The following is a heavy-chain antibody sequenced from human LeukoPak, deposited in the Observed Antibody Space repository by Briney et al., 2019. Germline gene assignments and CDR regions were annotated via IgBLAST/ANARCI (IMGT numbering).Heavy chain of an antibody. CDR2: IRYDGSNK. D-gene: IGHD2-2*01. CDR1: GFTFSSYG. CDR3: AKDSLGYCSSTSCYDHVRDGTIYYFDY. Sequence: GGSLRLSCAASGFTFSSYGMHWVRLAPGKGLEWVAFIRYDGSNKYYADSVKGRFTISRDNSKNTLYLQMNSLRAEDTAVYYCAKDSLGYCSSTSCYDHVRDGTIYYFDYWGQGTLVTVSS. V-gene: IGHV3-30*02. J-gene: IGHJ4*02.